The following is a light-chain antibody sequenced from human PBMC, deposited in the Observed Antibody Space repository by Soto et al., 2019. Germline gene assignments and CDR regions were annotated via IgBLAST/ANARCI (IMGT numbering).Light chain of an antibody. J-gene: IGKJ1*01. Sequence: ESLFTKTPTTLSFSPGERATPSRRASQTVNNFFAWYQQKPGQAPRLLIYDASYRATGIPARFSGSGSGTEFTLTINSLQSEDFAVYYCQQYNNWPRTFGQGTKVDI. V-gene: IGKV3-11*01. CDR2: DAS. CDR1: QTVNNF. CDR3: QQYNNWPRT.